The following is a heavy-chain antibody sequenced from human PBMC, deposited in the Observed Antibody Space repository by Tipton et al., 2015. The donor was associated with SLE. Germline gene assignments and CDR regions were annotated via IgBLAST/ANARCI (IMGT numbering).Heavy chain of an antibody. V-gene: IGHV4-39*07. CDR1: GGSITSSSYY. D-gene: IGHD6-19*01. J-gene: IGHJ4*02. CDR2: IYYSGSTYYNPGST. CDR3: ARDWAVAGTYARYYFGY. Sequence: TLSLTCTVSGGSITSSSYYLGWIRHPPGEGLVWIGSIYYSGSTYYNPGSTYYIPSLKSRATISVDTPKNQFSLKLSSVTAADTAVYYCARDWAVAGTYARYYFGYWGQGTLVTVSS.